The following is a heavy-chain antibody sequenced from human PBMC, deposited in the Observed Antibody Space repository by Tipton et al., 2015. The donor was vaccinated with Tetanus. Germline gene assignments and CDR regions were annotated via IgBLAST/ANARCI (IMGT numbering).Heavy chain of an antibody. CDR2: ISGPTAYST. Sequence: SLRLSCAASGFTFSSYPMAWVRQAPGKGLEWVSGISGPTAYSTYYRDSVRGRFTISRDNSKSTLYLQMNSLRAEDTAVYSCARGMAEASNCGGDCYSDYWGQGTLVTVSSGMDVWGQGTTVTVSS. J-gene: IGHJ6*02. CDR1: GFTFSSYP. CDR3: ARGMAEASNCGGDCYSDYWGQGTLVTVSSGMDV. V-gene: IGHV3-23*01. D-gene: IGHD2-21*02.